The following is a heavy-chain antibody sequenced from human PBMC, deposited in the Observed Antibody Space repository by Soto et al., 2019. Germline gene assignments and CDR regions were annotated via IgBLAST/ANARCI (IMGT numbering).Heavy chain of an antibody. J-gene: IGHJ6*02. V-gene: IGHV1-18*04. CDR2: ISVYSGKT. CDR3: ARSAMAGDYYYYGMDV. D-gene: IGHD6-19*01. Sequence: ASVKVSCKGSGYTFSSYGITWVRQAPGQGLDWMGWISVYSGKTSYAQKLQDRVTMSTDTSTSTAYMELRSLRSDDTAFYYCARSAMAGDYYYYGMDVWGRGTTVTVSS. CDR1: GYTFSSYG.